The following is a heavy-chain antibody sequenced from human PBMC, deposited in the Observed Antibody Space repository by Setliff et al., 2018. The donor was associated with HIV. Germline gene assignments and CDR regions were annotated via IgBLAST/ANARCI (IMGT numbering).Heavy chain of an antibody. CDR1: GGSIGSGSHY. J-gene: IGHJ6*02. CDR3: ARDRELARHYYYGMDV. Sequence: SETLSLTCTVSGGSIGSGSHYWSWVRQPPGKGLEWIGEIYHSGSTNYNPSLKSRVTISVDTSKNQFSLKLSSVTAADTAVYYCARDRELARHYYYGMDVWGQGTTVTVS. D-gene: IGHD6-6*01. CDR2: IYHSGST. V-gene: IGHV4-39*07.